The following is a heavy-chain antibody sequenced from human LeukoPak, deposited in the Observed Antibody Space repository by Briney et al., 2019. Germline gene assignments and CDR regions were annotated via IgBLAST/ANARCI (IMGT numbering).Heavy chain of an antibody. CDR2: ITGSGDSA. V-gene: IGHV3-23*01. CDR3: ACRTSYYFPY. Sequence: GGSLRLSCAASGFTFSSYAMSWVRQAPGKGLEWVSTITGSGDSADYADSVKGRFTISRDNAKNTLYLEVNSLIFEDTAVYYCACRTSYYFPYWGQGTLVTVSS. J-gene: IGHJ4*02. CDR1: GFTFSSYA.